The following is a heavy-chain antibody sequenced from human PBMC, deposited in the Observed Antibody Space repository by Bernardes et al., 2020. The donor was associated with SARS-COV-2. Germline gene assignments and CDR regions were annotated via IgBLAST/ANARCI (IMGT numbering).Heavy chain of an antibody. Sequence: GGSLRLSCAASGFIFSSYSMIWVRQSPGKGLEWVASISGSGGTKYYGDSVRGRFTISRDDSKNTVYLQMDALRVEDTAVYYCVKDQWIVIQMWSVFDSWGHGSLITVSS. CDR1: GFIFSSYS. D-gene: IGHD3-16*02. J-gene: IGHJ4*01. CDR3: VKDQWIVIQMWSVFDS. CDR2: ISGSGGTK. V-gene: IGHV3-23*01.